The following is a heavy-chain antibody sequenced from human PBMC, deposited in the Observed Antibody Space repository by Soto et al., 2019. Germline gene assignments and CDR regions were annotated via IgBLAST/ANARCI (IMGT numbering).Heavy chain of an antibody. CDR1: VFTFTSYS. CDR2: ISSTTNYI. CDR3: ARESEDLTSNFDY. J-gene: IGHJ4*02. Sequence: SLRLSCAASVFTFTSYSMNWVRQAPGKGLEWVSSISSTTNYIYYGDSMKGRFTISRDNAKNSLYLDMNSLRAEDTAVYYCARESEDLTSNFDYWGQGTLVTVSS. V-gene: IGHV3-21*01.